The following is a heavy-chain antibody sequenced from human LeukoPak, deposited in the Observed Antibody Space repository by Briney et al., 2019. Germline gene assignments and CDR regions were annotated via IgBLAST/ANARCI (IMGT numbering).Heavy chain of an antibody. J-gene: IGHJ4*02. CDR2: IYTSGST. Sequence: SETLSLTCTVSGGSISSGGYYWSWIRQPAGKGLEWIGRIYTSGSTNYNPSLKSRVTMSVDTSKNQFSLKLSSVTAADTAVYYCAVSTIFGVVPIDYWGQGTLVTV. D-gene: IGHD3-3*01. V-gene: IGHV4-61*02. CDR3: AVSTIFGVVPIDY. CDR1: GGSISSGGYY.